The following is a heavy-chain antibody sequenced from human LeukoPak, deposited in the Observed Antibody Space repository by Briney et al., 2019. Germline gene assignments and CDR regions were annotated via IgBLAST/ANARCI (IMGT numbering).Heavy chain of an antibody. CDR2: IYTTGTT. CDR3: ARAGYTISYYSLDY. Sequence: PSETLSLTCTVSGGSINSYYWGWIRQPAGKGLEWIGRIYTTGTTSYNPSLKSRVTISVDTSKNQFYLKLTSVTAADTAMYYCARAGYTISYYSLDYWGHGTLVTVSS. J-gene: IGHJ4*01. V-gene: IGHV4-4*07. D-gene: IGHD1-26*01. CDR1: GGSINSYY.